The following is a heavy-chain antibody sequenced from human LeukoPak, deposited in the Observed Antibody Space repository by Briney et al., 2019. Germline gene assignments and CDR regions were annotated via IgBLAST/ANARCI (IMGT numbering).Heavy chain of an antibody. Sequence: HPGGSLRLSCAASGFTFSSYGMHWVRQAPGKGLEWVAVISYDGSNKDYAQSVKGRVTISRDTSKNTLYLQMNSLRAEDTAVYYCAKDLRPGVILRQGYYGMDVWGQGTPVTVSS. CDR1: GFTFSSYG. J-gene: IGHJ6*02. CDR3: AKDLRPGVILRQGYYGMDV. CDR2: ISYDGSNK. V-gene: IGHV3-30*18. D-gene: IGHD3-16*01.